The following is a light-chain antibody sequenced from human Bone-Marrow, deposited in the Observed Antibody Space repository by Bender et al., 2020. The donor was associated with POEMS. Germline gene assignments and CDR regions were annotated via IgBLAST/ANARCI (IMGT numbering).Light chain of an antibody. Sequence: SYDLTQPPSLSVSPGQTATITCSGDNLASRYVSWHQQKPGQAPLMIIYQDNRRPSGISERFSGSNAGNTATLTISGTQAMDEADYYCQVWGSSTGVVFGGGTKLTVL. V-gene: IGLV3-1*01. CDR3: QVWGSSTGVV. CDR1: NLASRY. J-gene: IGLJ3*02. CDR2: QDN.